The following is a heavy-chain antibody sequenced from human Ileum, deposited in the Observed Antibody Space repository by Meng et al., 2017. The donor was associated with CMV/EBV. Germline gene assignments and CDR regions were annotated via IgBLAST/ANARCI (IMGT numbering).Heavy chain of an antibody. CDR2: INPNSGDT. V-gene: IGHV1-2*02. CDR1: VYTFTDYF. D-gene: IGHD4-11*01. CDR3: ARDPYLRGEYASNYYPQD. Sequence: ASVQVSCKPSVYTFTDYFIHWVRPAPGQGLEWMGWINPNSGDTKYAQNFQGRVTMTRDTSISTAYMELSGLRSDDTAVYYCARDPYLRGEYASNYYPQDWGQGTLVTVSS. J-gene: IGHJ4*02.